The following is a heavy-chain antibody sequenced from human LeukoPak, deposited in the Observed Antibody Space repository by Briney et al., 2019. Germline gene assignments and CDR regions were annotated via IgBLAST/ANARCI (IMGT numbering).Heavy chain of an antibody. Sequence: GGSLRLSCSASGFTFSSYWMSWVRQAPGKGLEWVANIMQDGSEKYYVDSVKGRFTISRDNAKNSLYLQMNSLRAEDTAVYYCARDSPYCTNGVCATNWFDPWGQGTLVTVSS. CDR2: IMQDGSEK. CDR1: GFTFSSYW. J-gene: IGHJ5*02. V-gene: IGHV3-7*01. CDR3: ARDSPYCTNGVCATNWFDP. D-gene: IGHD2-8*01.